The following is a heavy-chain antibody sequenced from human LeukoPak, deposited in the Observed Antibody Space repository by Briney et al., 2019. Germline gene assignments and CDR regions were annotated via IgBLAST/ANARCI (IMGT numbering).Heavy chain of an antibody. CDR2: INHSGST. Sequence: SETLSLTCAVYGGSFSGYYWSWIRQPPGKGLEGIGEINHSGSTNYNPSLKSRVTISVDTSKNQFSLKLSSVTAADTAVYYCARGSWVLGWFDPWGQGTLVTVSS. V-gene: IGHV4-34*01. CDR3: ARGSWVLGWFDP. J-gene: IGHJ5*02. D-gene: IGHD3-9*01. CDR1: GGSFSGYY.